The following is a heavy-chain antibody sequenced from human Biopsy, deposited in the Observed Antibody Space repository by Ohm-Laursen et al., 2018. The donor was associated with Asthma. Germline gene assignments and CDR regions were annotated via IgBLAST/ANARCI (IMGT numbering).Heavy chain of an antibody. V-gene: IGHV1-2*06. CDR1: GYTFISYA. Sequence: ASVTASRKVSGYTFISYAIHWMRQAPGQGLEWMGRINPNSGATNYAQKFQGRVTMTRDTSISTAYMEVSRLRSDDTAVYYCARGQKSAGDRWFDPWGQGTLVTVSS. CDR2: INPNSGAT. J-gene: IGHJ5*02. D-gene: IGHD6-13*01. CDR3: ARGQKSAGDRWFDP.